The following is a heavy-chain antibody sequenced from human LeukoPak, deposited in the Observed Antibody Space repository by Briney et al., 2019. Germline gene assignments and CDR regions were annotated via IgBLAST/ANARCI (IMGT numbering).Heavy chain of an antibody. CDR2: ISAYNGNT. CDR3: ARVPYDSSGYYQYYFDY. J-gene: IGHJ4*02. D-gene: IGHD3-22*01. V-gene: IGHV1-18*01. CDR1: GYTFTSYG. Sequence: ASVKVSCKASGYTFTSYGISWVRQAPGQGLEWMAWISAYNGNTNYAQKLQGRVTMTTDTSTSTAYMELRSLRSDDTAVYYCARVPYDSSGYYQYYFDYWAREPWSPSPQ.